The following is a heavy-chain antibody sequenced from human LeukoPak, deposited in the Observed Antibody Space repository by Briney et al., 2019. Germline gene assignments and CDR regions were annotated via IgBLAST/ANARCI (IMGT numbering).Heavy chain of an antibody. D-gene: IGHD1-7*01. V-gene: IGHV4-39*01. CDR2: IYYSGST. J-gene: IGHJ3*02. Sequence: SETLSLTCTVSGGCISSSSYYWGWIRQPPGKGLEWIGSIYYSGSTYYNPSLKSRVTISVDTSKNQFSLKLSSVTAADTAVYYCAWSPGRTTGAFDIWGQGTMVTVSS. CDR1: GGCISSSSYY. CDR3: AWSPGRTTGAFDI.